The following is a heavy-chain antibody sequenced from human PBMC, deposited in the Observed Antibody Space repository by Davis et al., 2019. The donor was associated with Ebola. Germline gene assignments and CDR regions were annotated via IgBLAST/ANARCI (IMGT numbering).Heavy chain of an antibody. CDR2: IYSGGSK. D-gene: IGHD5-12*01. CDR3: SGGGYTGFRAS. V-gene: IGHV3-53*01. Sequence: GESLKISCAVSGFSVSNKYVIWVRQAPGKGLEWVSVIYSGGSKYYADSVKGRFTISRDKSRNTVYLQMDSLRADDTAFYYCSGGGYTGFRASWGQRTLVTVSS. J-gene: IGHJ5*02. CDR1: GFSVSNKY.